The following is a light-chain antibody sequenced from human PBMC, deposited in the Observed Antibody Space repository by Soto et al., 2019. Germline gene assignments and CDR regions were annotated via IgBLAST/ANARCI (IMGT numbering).Light chain of an antibody. Sequence: EIVLTQSPGTLSLSPGERATLSCRASQSVSSYLAWYQQKPGQAPRLLIFGASTRATGIPARFSGTGSETDFTLTISGLQSEDSAVYFCQQYNNWPFSFGQGTRLEI. CDR3: QQYNNWPFS. V-gene: IGKV3D-15*01. CDR1: QSVSSY. J-gene: IGKJ5*01. CDR2: GAS.